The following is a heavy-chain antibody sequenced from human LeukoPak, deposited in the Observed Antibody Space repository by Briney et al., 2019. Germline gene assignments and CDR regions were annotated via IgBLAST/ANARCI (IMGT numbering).Heavy chain of an antibody. CDR3: TRNQYYDILAGYYGLGWFDP. V-gene: IGHV3-49*04. CDR1: GFTFGDYA. Sequence: GGSLRLSCTASGFTFGDYAMSWVRQAPGKGLEWVGFIRSKAYGGTTEYAASVKGRFTISRDDSKSIAYLQMNSLKTEDTAVYYCTRNQYYDILAGYYGLGWFDPWGQGTLVTVSS. CDR2: IRSKAYGGTT. J-gene: IGHJ5*02. D-gene: IGHD3-9*01.